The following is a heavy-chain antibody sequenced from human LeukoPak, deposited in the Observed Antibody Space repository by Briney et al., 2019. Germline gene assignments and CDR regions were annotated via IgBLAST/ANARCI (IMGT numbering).Heavy chain of an antibody. CDR3: AKVGCSSSSCSTFYQYMDV. D-gene: IGHD2-2*02. CDR2: VSGSGGIT. CDR1: GFTFSSYA. Sequence: GGSLRLSCAASGFTFSSYAMKWVRQAPGKELEWVSSVSGSGGITYYADSVKGRFTISKDKSKNTLYLQMTSLRAEDTAVYYCAKVGCSSSSCSTFYQYMDVWGKGTTLTVSS. V-gene: IGHV3-23*01. J-gene: IGHJ6*03.